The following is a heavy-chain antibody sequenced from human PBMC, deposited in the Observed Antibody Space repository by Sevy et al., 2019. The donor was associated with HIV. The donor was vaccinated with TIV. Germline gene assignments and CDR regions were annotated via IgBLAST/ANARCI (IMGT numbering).Heavy chain of an antibody. CDR1: GFTFSSYA. Sequence: GGSLRLSCAASGFTFSSYAMSWVRQAPGKGLEWVSAISGSGGCTYYADSVKGRFTISRDNSKNTLYLQMNSLRAEDTAVYYCAKDDRIAVAGLIAFDIWGQGTMVTVSS. V-gene: IGHV3-23*01. CDR3: AKDDRIAVAGLIAFDI. J-gene: IGHJ3*02. CDR2: ISGSGGCT. D-gene: IGHD6-19*01.